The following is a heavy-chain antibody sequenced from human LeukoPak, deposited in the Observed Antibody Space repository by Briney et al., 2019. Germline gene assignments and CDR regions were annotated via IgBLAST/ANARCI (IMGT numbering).Heavy chain of an antibody. J-gene: IGHJ4*02. D-gene: IGHD3-10*01. CDR1: GFTFSSFG. V-gene: IGHV3-33*01. Sequence: GRSLTLSCAASGFTFSSFGMHWVRQAPGKGLEWVAVIWYDASNKYYADSVKGRFTISRDNSKNTLYLQMNSLRDDDTAVYYCARDLRKGRYFDYWGQGTLVTVSS. CDR2: IWYDASNK. CDR3: ARDLRKGRYFDY.